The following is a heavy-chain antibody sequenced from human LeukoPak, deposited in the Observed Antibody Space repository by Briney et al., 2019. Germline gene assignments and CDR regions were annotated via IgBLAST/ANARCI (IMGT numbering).Heavy chain of an antibody. V-gene: IGHV4-59*01. CDR1: GGSISSYY. CDR2: IHYSGST. J-gene: IGHJ6*02. Sequence: SETLSLTCTVFGGSISSYYWCWIRKPPGKGLEWIGYIHYSGSTNYNPSLKSRVTMAVDTSENQFSLNLSSVTTADTAVYYCARGGTGYSSYYNMDVWGQGTTVTVSS. CDR3: ARGGTGYSSYYNMDV. D-gene: IGHD5-18*01.